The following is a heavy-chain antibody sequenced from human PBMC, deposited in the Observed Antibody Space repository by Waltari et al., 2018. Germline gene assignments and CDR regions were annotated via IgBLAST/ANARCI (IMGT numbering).Heavy chain of an antibody. J-gene: IGHJ4*02. V-gene: IGHV3-30*18. CDR1: GFTSSSYG. D-gene: IGHD2-2*01. Sequence: QVQLLESGVGVVQPGRFLRLSCAASGFTSSSYGMHWVRQAPGTGPEWVAVISYDGSNKYYADSVKGRFTISRDNSKNTLYLQMNSLRAEDTAVYYCAKPQSFLCSSTSCTDTYFDYWGQGTLVTVSS. CDR3: AKPQSFLCSSTSCTDTYFDY. CDR2: ISYDGSNK.